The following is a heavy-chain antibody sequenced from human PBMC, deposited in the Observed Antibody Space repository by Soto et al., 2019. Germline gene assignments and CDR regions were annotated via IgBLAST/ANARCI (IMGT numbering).Heavy chain of an antibody. CDR3: ARVIPGVETWFDP. J-gene: IGHJ5*02. CDR1: GYTFTNFG. V-gene: IGHV1-18*01. CDR2: ISAYTDTP. Sequence: ASVKVSCKASGYTFTNFGVTWVRRAPGQGLEWMGWISAYTDTPNYAQKFQGRVTMTIDTSTSTAYMDLRSLTSDDTAVYYCARVIPGVETWFDPWGQGTLVTVSS. D-gene: IGHD2-2*01.